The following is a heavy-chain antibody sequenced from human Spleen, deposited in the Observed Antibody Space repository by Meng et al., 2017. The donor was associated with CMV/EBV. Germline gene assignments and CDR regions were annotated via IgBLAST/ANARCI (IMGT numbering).Heavy chain of an antibody. D-gene: IGHD3-10*01. CDR2: IIPILGIA. J-gene: IGHJ6*02. CDR3: ARYLLGDGSGSYYTDYYYYGMDV. V-gene: IGHV1-69*10. CDR1: GGTFSSYA. Sequence: SVKVSCKASGGTFSSYAISWVRQAPGQGLEWMGGIIPILGIANYAQKFQGRVAITADKSTSTAYMELSSLRSEDTAVYYCARYLLGDGSGSYYTDYYYYGMDVWGQGTTVTVS.